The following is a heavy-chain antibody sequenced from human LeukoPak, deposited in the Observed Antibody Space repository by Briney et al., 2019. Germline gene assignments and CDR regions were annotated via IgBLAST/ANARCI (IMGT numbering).Heavy chain of an antibody. CDR3: ASYATGSYFYYYFGMDV. Sequence: ASVKVSCKASGYTFTGYYIHWVRQAPAQGLEWVGWINPNNGGTSYAQKFQGRVTMTRDTSISTAYMELSRLRSDDTAVYYCASYATGSYFYYYFGMDVWGQGTTVTASS. V-gene: IGHV1-2*02. CDR1: GYTFTGYY. CDR2: INPNNGGT. D-gene: IGHD3-16*01. J-gene: IGHJ6*02.